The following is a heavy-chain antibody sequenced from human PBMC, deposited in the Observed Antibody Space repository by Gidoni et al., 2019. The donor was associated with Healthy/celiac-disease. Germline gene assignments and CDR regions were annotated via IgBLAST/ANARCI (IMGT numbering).Heavy chain of an antibody. J-gene: IGHJ4*02. CDR2: ISNSGDST. V-gene: IGHV3-23*01. CDR3: AKDRALEGSYFDY. Sequence: EVHLLASGGGLVQPGGSLSLSWAATGFPFSNYAMSWVRQAPGKGLEWISGISNSGDSTYYAASVKGRFTISRDNFKNMQYLEMNTLRADDTAIYYCAKDRALEGSYFDYWGQGTLVTVSS. CDR1: GFPFSNYA.